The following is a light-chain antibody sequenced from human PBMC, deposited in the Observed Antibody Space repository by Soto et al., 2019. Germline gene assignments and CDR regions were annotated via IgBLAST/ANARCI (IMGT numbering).Light chain of an antibody. CDR1: PSVSSSY. Sequence: EIVLTQSPGTLSLSPGARATLSCRASPSVSSSYLAWYQQKPGQAPRLLIYGASSRATGIPDRFSGSGSGTDFTLTISSLEPEDCAVYDCQQYGSSPNTFGGGTKVEIK. V-gene: IGKV3-20*01. CDR3: QQYGSSPNT. J-gene: IGKJ4*01. CDR2: GAS.